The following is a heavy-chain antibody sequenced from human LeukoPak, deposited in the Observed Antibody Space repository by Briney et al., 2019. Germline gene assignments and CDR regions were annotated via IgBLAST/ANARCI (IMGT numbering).Heavy chain of an antibody. CDR2: ISWNSGSI. J-gene: IGHJ4*02. CDR3: AKAKPSVDVFDY. Sequence: GGSLRLSCAASGFTFDDYAMHWVRQAPGKGLEWVSGISWNSGSIGYADSVKGRFTISRDNAKNSLYLQMNSLRAEDTALYYCAKAKPSVDVFDYWGQGTLVTVSS. CDR1: GFTFDDYA. D-gene: IGHD3-16*01. V-gene: IGHV3-9*01.